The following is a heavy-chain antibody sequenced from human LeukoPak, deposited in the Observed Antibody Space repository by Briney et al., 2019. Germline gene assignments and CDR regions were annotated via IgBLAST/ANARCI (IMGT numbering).Heavy chain of an antibody. Sequence: PSETLSLTCAVYGGSFSGYYWSWIRQPPGKGLEWIGEINHSGSTNYNPSLKSRVTISVDTSKNQFSLKLSSVTAADTAVYYCARTRAVKGKPYTDYYDSSGIDYWGQGTLVTVSS. D-gene: IGHD3-22*01. CDR1: GGSFSGYY. CDR2: INHSGST. V-gene: IGHV4-34*01. CDR3: ARTRAVKGKPYTDYYDSSGIDY. J-gene: IGHJ4*02.